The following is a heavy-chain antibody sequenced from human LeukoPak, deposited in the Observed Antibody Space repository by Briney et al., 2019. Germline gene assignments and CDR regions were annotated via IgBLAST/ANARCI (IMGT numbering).Heavy chain of an antibody. J-gene: IGHJ6*02. CDR3: ARGPTVTTFFQTYGMDV. Sequence: GASVKVSCKASGYTFTSYGISWVRQAPGQGLEWMGWISAYNGNTNYAQKLQGRVTMTTDTSTSTAYMELRSLRSDDMAVYYCARGPTVTTFFQTYGMDVWGQGTTVTVSS. CDR2: ISAYNGNT. D-gene: IGHD4-11*01. V-gene: IGHV1-18*03. CDR1: GYTFTSYG.